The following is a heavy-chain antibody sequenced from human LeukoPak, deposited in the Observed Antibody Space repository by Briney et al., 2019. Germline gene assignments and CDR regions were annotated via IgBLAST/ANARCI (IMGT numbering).Heavy chain of an antibody. V-gene: IGHV4-59*08. CDR1: GSSINNNF. J-gene: IGHJ4*01. D-gene: IGHD3-22*01. CDR2: IYSSGSA. Sequence: SETLSLTCTVSGSSINNNFWTWIRQPPGKGLEWIGYIYSSGSANYNPSLKSRVIISGDTSKNQISLKLTSVTAADTAVYFCARHRDYYDTWGHGTLVTVSS. CDR3: ARHRDYYDT.